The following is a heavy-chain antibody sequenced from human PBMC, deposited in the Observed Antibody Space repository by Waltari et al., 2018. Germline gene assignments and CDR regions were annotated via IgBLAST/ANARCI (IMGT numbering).Heavy chain of an antibody. CDR2: ISYDGRDE. CDR3: ARDGPLQIQSWYSFDY. D-gene: IGHD5-18*01. CDR1: GFTFSYHA. Sequence: VQLVESGGGVVHPGRSLRLSCEASGFTFSYHAMHWVRQAPGKGLEWVAGISYDGRDEYYADSVRGRFTISRDDAKDTVNLQMNSLRPEDTAVYYCARDGPLQIQSWYSFDYWGQGTLVTVSS. J-gene: IGHJ4*02. V-gene: IGHV3-30*07.